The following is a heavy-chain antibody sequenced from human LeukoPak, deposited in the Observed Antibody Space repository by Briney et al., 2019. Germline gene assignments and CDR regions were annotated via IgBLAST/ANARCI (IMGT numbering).Heavy chain of an antibody. CDR3: CSGSQLGMDY. D-gene: IGHD1-26*01. J-gene: IGHJ4*02. CDR2: IYYSGST. CDR1: GGSISSGDYY. Sequence: SETLSLTCTVSGGSISSGDYYWSWIRQPPGKGLEWIGYIYYSGSTCYNPSLKSRVTISVDTSKNQFSLKLSSVTAADTAVYYCCSGSQLGMDYWGQGTLVTVSS. V-gene: IGHV4-30-4*01.